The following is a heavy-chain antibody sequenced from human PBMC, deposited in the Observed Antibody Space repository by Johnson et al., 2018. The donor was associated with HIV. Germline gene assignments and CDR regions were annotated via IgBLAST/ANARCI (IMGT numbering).Heavy chain of an antibody. V-gene: IGHV3-7*01. D-gene: IGHD2-21*02. J-gene: IGHJ3*02. CDR3: ARAPRAFCDGDCYPNAFGI. CDR1: GFTFSSYW. Sequence: VQLVESGGGLVQPGGSLRLSCAASGFTFSSYWMSWVRQAPGKGLEWVANIKQDGSEKYYVDSVKGRFTISRDNAKNSLYLQMNSLRAEDTAVYYCARAPRAFCDGDCYPNAFGIWGQGTMVTVSS. CDR2: IKQDGSEK.